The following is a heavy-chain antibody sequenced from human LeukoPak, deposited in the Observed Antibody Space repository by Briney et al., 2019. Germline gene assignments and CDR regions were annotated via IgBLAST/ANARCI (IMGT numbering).Heavy chain of an antibody. CDR2: IYYGGST. J-gene: IGHJ5*02. CDR3: ARAAGIWFDP. V-gene: IGHV4-61*01. Sequence: PSETLSLTCTVSGGSVSSGSYYWSWIRQPPGKGLEWIGYIYYGGSTNYNPSLKSRVTISVDTSKNQFSLKLSSVTAADTAVYYCARAAGIWFDPWGQGTLVTVSS. CDR1: GGSVSSGSYY. D-gene: IGHD6-13*01.